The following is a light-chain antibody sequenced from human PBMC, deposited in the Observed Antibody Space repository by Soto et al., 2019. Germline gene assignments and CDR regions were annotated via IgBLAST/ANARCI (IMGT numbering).Light chain of an antibody. CDR3: QQSFHTPRT. CDR2: AAS. V-gene: IGKV1-39*01. J-gene: IGKJ1*01. CDR1: QSISNY. Sequence: GARVTITCRASQSISNYLNWYQQRPGKAPKLLIYAASSLQSGVPSRFNASGSGTDFTLTINSLQPEDFATYYCQQSFHTPRTLGQGTKVDIK.